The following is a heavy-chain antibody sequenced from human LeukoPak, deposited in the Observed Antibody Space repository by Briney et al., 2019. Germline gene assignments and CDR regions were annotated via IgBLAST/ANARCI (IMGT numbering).Heavy chain of an antibody. CDR2: INHSGST. V-gene: IGHV4-34*01. CDR1: GGSFSGYY. J-gene: IGHJ4*02. D-gene: IGHD3/OR15-3a*01. Sequence: SETLSLTCAVYGGSFSGYYWSWIRQPPGKGLEWIGEINHSGSTNYNPSLKSRVTMSVDTSKNQFSLKLSSVTAADTAVYYCARGSLKFGLKKVFDYWGQGTLVTVSS. CDR3: ARGSLKFGLKKVFDY.